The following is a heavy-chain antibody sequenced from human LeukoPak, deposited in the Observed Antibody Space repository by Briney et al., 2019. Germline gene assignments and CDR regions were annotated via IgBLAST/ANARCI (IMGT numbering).Heavy chain of an antibody. CDR1: GFTFSSYW. CDR3: ARDPMSGSYAMYYFDY. J-gene: IGHJ4*02. V-gene: IGHV3-30*03. CDR2: ISYDGSNK. D-gene: IGHD3-10*01. Sequence: GSLRLSCAASGFTFSSYWMSWVRQAPGKGLEWVAVISYDGSNKYYADSVKGRFTISRDNSQNTLYLQMNSLRTEDTAVYYCARDPMSGSYAMYYFDYWGQGTLVTVSS.